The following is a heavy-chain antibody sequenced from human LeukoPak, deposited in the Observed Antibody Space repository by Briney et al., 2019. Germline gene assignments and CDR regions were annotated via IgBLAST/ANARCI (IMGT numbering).Heavy chain of an antibody. D-gene: IGHD2-15*01. Sequence: SETLSLTCAVYGGSFSGYYWSWTRQPPGKGLEWIGEINHSGSSNYNPSLKSRVTISVDTSKNQFSLKLSSVTAADTAVYYCARAVVVRNRRHYYYYYMDVWGKGTTVIVSS. J-gene: IGHJ6*03. CDR2: INHSGSS. CDR3: ARAVVVRNRRHYYYYYMDV. V-gene: IGHV4-34*01. CDR1: GGSFSGYY.